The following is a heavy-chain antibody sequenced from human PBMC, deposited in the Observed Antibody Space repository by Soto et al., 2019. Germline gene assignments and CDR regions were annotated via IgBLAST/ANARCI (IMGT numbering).Heavy chain of an antibody. D-gene: IGHD2-15*01. J-gene: IGHJ6*02. V-gene: IGHV1-2*04. CDR3: ARDWGYSGYGLSRTNCSGGSCPRNYGMDV. CDR1: GYTFTGYY. CDR2: INPNSGGT. Sequence: ASVKVSCKASGYTFTGYYMHWVRQAPGQGLEWMGWINPNSGGTNYAQKFQGWVTMTRDTSISTAYMELSRLRSDDTAVYYCARDWGYSGYGLSRTNCSGGSCPRNYGMDVWGQGTTVTVSS.